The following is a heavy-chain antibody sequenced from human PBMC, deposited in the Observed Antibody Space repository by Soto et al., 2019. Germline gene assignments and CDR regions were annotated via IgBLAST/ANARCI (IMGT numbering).Heavy chain of an antibody. J-gene: IGHJ4*02. CDR3: ARERWRNYFDY. CDR1: GFTFSSYW. V-gene: IGHV3-7*05. D-gene: IGHD2-15*01. CDR2: IKQDGSEK. Sequence: EVQLVESGGGLVQPGGSLRLSCAASGFTFSSYWMSWVRQAPGKGLEWVANIKQDGSEKYYVDSVKGRFTISRDNAKNTLNLQMNSLRAEDTAVYYCARERWRNYFDYWGQGTLVTVSS.